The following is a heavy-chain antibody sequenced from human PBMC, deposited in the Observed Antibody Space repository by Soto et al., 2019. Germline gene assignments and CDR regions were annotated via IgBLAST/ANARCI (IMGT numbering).Heavy chain of an antibody. J-gene: IGHJ5*01. CDR2: IYYSGNT. CDR1: GDSVTSGDYY. CDR3: ARIHVDTYMTYWIDP. D-gene: IGHD5-18*01. Sequence: SETLSLTCTVSGDSVTSGDYYWSWIRQPPGKGLEWIGYIYYSGNTNYSPSLKSRVAISLDTSHNQFSLKLSSVTAADTAVYFCARIHVDTYMTYWIDPWGQGTLVTVSS. V-gene: IGHV4-61*08.